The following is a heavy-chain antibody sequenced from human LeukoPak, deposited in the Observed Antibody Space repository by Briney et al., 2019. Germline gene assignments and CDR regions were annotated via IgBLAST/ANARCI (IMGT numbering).Heavy chain of an antibody. CDR2: IYPGDSDT. CDR3: ARVSYDGGT. J-gene: IGHJ5*02. V-gene: IGHV5-51*01. D-gene: IGHD5-12*01. CDR1: GYSFTSYW. Sequence: GESLKISCKGSGYSFTSYWIGWGRQLPGKGLEWMGVIYPGDSDTRYSPSFQGQVTISADKSAGTAYLQWSSLKASDTAMYCCARVSYDGGTWGEGTLVTVSS.